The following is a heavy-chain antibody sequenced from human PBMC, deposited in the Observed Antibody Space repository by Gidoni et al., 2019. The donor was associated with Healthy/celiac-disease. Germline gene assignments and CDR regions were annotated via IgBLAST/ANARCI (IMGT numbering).Heavy chain of an antibody. CDR3: ARDKRGIAAAFQH. Sequence: QVQLVQSGAEVKKPGSSVQVSCKASGGTFSSYAISWVRQAPGQGLEWMGGIIPIFGTANYAQKFQGRVTITADESTSTAYMKLSSLRSEDTAVYYCARDKRGIAAAFQHWGQGTLVTVSS. V-gene: IGHV1-69*01. J-gene: IGHJ1*01. CDR1: GGTFSSYA. D-gene: IGHD6-13*01. CDR2: IIPIFGTA.